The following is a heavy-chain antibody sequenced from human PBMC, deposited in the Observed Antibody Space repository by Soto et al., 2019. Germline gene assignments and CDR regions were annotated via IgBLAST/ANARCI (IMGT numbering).Heavy chain of an antibody. CDR3: AGSGCSGGSCYAYDFDY. D-gene: IGHD2-15*01. CDR2: ISAYNGNT. CDR1: GYTFTSYG. J-gene: IGHJ4*02. Sequence: QVQLVQSGAEVKKPGASVKVSCKASGYTFTSYGISWVRQAPGQGLEWMGWISAYNGNTNYAQKLQGRVTMTADTSTSTADMELRRLRSDNTAVYYCAGSGCSGGSCYAYDFDYWGQGTLVTVSS. V-gene: IGHV1-18*01.